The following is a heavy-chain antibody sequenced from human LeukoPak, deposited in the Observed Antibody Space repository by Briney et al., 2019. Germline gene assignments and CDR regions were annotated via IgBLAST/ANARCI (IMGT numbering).Heavy chain of an antibody. J-gene: IGHJ4*02. Sequence: ASVKVSCKASGYTFTGYYMHWVRQAPGQGLECMGWINPNSGGTNYAQKFQGRVTMTRDTSISTAYMELSRLRSDDTAVYYCARRYCTNGVCYTADYWGQGTLVTVSS. CDR2: INPNSGGT. CDR3: ARRYCTNGVCYTADY. V-gene: IGHV1-2*02. CDR1: GYTFTGYY. D-gene: IGHD2-8*01.